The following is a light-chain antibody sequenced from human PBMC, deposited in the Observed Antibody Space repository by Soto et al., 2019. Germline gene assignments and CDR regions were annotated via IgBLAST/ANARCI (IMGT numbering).Light chain of an antibody. CDR1: SSDVGGYNY. CDR2: DVS. CDR3: CSYGGSYTFV. Sequence: QSVLTQPRSVSGSPGQSVTISCTGTSSDVGGYNYVSWYQQHPGKAPKLMIYDVSKRPSGVPDRFSGSESGNTASLTISGLQAEDEADYYCCSYGGSYTFVFGGGTKLTVL. J-gene: IGLJ3*02. V-gene: IGLV2-11*01.